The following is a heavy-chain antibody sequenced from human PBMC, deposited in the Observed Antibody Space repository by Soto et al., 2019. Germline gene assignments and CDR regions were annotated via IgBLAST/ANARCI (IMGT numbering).Heavy chain of an antibody. V-gene: IGHV1-2*02. CDR3: ARYIRVATIKRVAWFDP. CDR1: GYTFTGYY. J-gene: IGHJ5*02. CDR2: INPNSGGT. Sequence: QVQLVQYGAEVKKPGASVKVSCKASGYTFTGYYMHWVRQAPGQGLEWMGWINPNSGGTNYAQKFQGRVTMTRDTSISTAYMELSRLRSDDTAVYYCARYIRVATIKRVAWFDPWGQGTLVTVSS. D-gene: IGHD5-12*01.